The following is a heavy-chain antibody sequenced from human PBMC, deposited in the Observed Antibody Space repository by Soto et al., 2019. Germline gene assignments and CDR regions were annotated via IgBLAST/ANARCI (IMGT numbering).Heavy chain of an antibody. D-gene: IGHD2-8*01. J-gene: IGHJ4*02. V-gene: IGHV1-3*01. CDR3: ARDVRANGD. Sequence: KFQGRVTITRDTSASTAYMELSSLRSEDTAVYYCARDVRANGDWGQGTLVTVSS.